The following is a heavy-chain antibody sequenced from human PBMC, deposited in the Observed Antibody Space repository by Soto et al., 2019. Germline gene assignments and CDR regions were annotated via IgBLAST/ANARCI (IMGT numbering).Heavy chain of an antibody. Sequence: GGSLRLSCAASGFTFSSYSMNWVRQAPGKGLEWVSSISSSSSYIYYADSVKGRFTISRDNAKNSLYLQMNSLRAEDTAVYYCASLVVPPNYYYYGMDVWGQGTTVTVSS. D-gene: IGHD2-2*01. J-gene: IGHJ6*02. CDR3: ASLVVPPNYYYYGMDV. V-gene: IGHV3-21*01. CDR2: ISSSSSYI. CDR1: GFTFSSYS.